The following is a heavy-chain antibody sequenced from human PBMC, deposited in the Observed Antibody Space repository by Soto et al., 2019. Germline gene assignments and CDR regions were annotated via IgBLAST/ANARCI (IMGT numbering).Heavy chain of an antibody. Sequence: DSLKVSCKASGYTFTGYYMHWVRQAPGQGLEWMGWINPNSGGTNYAQKFQGRVTMTRDTSISTAYMELSRLRSDDTAVYYCATVYCGGDCYSPWGQGTLVTVSS. CDR3: ATVYCGGDCYSP. J-gene: IGHJ5*02. V-gene: IGHV1-2*02. CDR2: INPNSGGT. CDR1: GYTFTGYY. D-gene: IGHD2-21*02.